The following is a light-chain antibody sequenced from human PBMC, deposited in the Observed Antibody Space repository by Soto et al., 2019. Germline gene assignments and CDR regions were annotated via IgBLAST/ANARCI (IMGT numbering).Light chain of an antibody. J-gene: IGKJ3*01. CDR1: QSVSSNY. CDR2: GPS. CDR3: QQYGSSLRVT. Sequence: EIVLTQSPGTLSLSPGERATLSCRASQSVSSNYLAWYQQKPGQAPRLLIYGPSSRATGIPDRFSGSGSGTDFTLTISRLEPEDFAVYYGQQYGSSLRVTFGPGTKVDIK. V-gene: IGKV3-20*01.